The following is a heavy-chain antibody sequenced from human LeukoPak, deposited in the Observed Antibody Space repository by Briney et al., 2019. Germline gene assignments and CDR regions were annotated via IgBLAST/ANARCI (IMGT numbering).Heavy chain of an antibody. D-gene: IGHD6-19*01. CDR1: GGTFSSYA. Sequence: ASVKVSCKASGGTFSSYAISWVRQAPGQGLEWMGGIIPIFGTANYAQKFQGRVTITADESTSTACMELSSLRSEDTAVYYCARVPKYSSGWYTHNWFDPWGQRTLVTVSS. CDR2: IIPIFGTA. V-gene: IGHV1-69*13. CDR3: ARVPKYSSGWYTHNWFDP. J-gene: IGHJ5*02.